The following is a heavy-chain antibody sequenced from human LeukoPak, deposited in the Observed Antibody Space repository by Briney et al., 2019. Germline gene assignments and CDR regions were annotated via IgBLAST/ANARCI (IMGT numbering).Heavy chain of an antibody. CDR3: ARHRAYGSGSPDFDD. Sequence: PSETLSLTCTVSGGSISSYYWSWIRQPPGKGLEWSGYIYYSGSTNYNPSLKSRVTISVDTSKNQFSLKLSSVTAADTAVYYCARHRAYGSGSPDFDDWGQGTLVTVSS. D-gene: IGHD3-10*01. CDR1: GGSISSYY. CDR2: IYYSGST. V-gene: IGHV4-59*08. J-gene: IGHJ4*02.